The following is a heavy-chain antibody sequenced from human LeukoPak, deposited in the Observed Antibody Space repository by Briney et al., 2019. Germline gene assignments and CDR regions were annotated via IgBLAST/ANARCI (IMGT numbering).Heavy chain of an antibody. CDR3: ARDPSGSAYSGYDLPLYYYYYGMDV. CDR1: GFTFSSYA. J-gene: IGHJ6*02. CDR2: IKQDGSEK. D-gene: IGHD5-12*01. Sequence: GGSLRLSCAASGFTFSSYAMSWVRQAPGKGLEWVANIKQDGSEKYYVDSVKGRFTISRDNAKNSLYLQMNSLRAEDTAVYYCARDPSGSAYSGYDLPLYYYYYGMDVWGQGTTVTVSS. V-gene: IGHV3-7*01.